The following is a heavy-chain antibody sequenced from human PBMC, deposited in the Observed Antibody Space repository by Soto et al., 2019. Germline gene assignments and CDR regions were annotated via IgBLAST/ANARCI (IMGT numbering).Heavy chain of an antibody. V-gene: IGHV1-69*01. CDR3: AREYSSSAQYLYFEV. CDR1: GGTFSSYA. D-gene: IGHD6-6*01. J-gene: IGHJ2*01. CDR2: IIPITGTV. Sequence: QVQLVQSGAEVKKTGSSVKVSCKVSGGTFSSYAIGWVRQAPGQGLEWMGGIIPITGTVNYAQKFQGRVTITADESTTTVYMELSSLRSEDTAVYYCAREYSSSAQYLYFEVWGRGTLVTVSS.